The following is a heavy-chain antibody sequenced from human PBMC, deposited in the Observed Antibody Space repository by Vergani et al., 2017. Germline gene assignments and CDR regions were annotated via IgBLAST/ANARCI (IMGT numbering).Heavy chain of an antibody. J-gene: IGHJ6*02. D-gene: IGHD6-13*01. CDR1: GGSISSGSYY. V-gene: IGHV4-61*02. CDR2: IYTSGST. CDR3: ARGSIAAAPPDYYYYGMDV. Sequence: QVQLQESGPGLVKPSQTLSLTCTVSGGSISSGSYYWSWIRQPAGKGLEWIGRIYTSGSTNYNPSLKCRVTISVDTSKNQFSLKLSSVTAADTAVYYCARGSIAAAPPDYYYYGMDVWGQGTTVTVSS.